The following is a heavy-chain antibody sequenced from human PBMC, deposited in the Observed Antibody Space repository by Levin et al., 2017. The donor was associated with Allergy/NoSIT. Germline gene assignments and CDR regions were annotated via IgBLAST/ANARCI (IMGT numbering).Heavy chain of an antibody. J-gene: IGHJ5*02. Sequence: SCAASGFTFDDYGMSWVRQAPGRGLEWVSSLSGSGRSTYYADSMKGRFIISRDNSKNTLYLQMKSLRPEDTGTYYCARERSYGDYDWFDPWGQGTLVIVSS. V-gene: IGHV3-23*01. CDR2: LSGSGRST. CDR1: GFTFDDYG. CDR3: ARERSYGDYDWFDP. D-gene: IGHD4-17*01.